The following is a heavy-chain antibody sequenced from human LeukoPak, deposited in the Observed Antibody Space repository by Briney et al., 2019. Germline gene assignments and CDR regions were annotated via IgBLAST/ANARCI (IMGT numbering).Heavy chain of an antibody. Sequence: PGGSLRLSCLTSGFTLSTNAMSWVRQAPGKGLEWISGISGSGASTYYADSVKGRFTISRDNSKNTLFLQMNSLRAEDTAVYYCARDALLWFGELHRYFDYWGQGTLVTVSS. D-gene: IGHD3-10*01. CDR1: GFTLSTNA. CDR3: ARDALLWFGELHRYFDY. CDR2: ISGSGAST. V-gene: IGHV3-23*01. J-gene: IGHJ4*02.